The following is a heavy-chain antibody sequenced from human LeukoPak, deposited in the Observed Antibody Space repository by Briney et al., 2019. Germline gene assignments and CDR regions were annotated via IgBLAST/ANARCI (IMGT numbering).Heavy chain of an antibody. Sequence: RPSGTLSLTCAVTGGSIANDNWWSWVRQPPGKGLEWIGSIYYSGSTYYNPSLKSRVTISVDTSKNQFSLKLSSVTAADTAVYYCARQRRGAFDYWGQGTLVTVSS. V-gene: IGHV4-4*02. CDR1: GGSIANDNW. CDR3: ARQRRGAFDY. J-gene: IGHJ4*02. D-gene: IGHD5-12*01. CDR2: IYYSGST.